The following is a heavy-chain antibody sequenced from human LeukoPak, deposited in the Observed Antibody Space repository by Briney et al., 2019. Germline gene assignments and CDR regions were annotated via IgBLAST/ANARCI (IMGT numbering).Heavy chain of an antibody. Sequence: GGSLRLSCAASGFTFSSYSMNWVRQAPGKGLEWVSSISSSTSYIYYADSVKGRFTISRYNAKNSLYLQMNSLRAEDTAVYYCARDSGPSFFGVVIRGDGSDYAFDIWGQGTMVTVSS. CDR1: GFTFSSYS. J-gene: IGHJ3*02. V-gene: IGHV3-21*01. CDR3: ARDSGPSFFGVVIRGDGSDYAFDI. D-gene: IGHD3-3*01. CDR2: ISSSTSYI.